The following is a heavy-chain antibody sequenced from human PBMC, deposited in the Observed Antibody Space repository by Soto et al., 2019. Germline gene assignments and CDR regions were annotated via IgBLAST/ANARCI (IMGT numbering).Heavy chain of an antibody. V-gene: IGHV6-1*01. CDR1: GDSVSSNSAA. CDR2: KYYRSKWYN. CDR3: AREDGDYAPGVHSYCHX. Sequence: PSKTLSLTCAISGDSVSSNSAAWNWIRQSPSKGLECLGRKYYRSKWYNDYAVSLKSRITINPETSKNKFSLQLNSVTPEDTAVYYCAREDGDYAPGVHSYCHXSGRATRLT. D-gene: IGHD4-17*01. J-gene: IGHJ2*01.